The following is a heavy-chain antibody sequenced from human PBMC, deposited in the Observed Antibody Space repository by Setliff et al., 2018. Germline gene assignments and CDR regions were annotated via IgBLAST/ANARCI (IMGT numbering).Heavy chain of an antibody. CDR2: ISGSGTST. CDR1: GYSISSGYY. D-gene: IGHD1-26*01. V-gene: IGHV3-23*01. CDR3: AKWERGTTSDYFDY. J-gene: IGHJ4*02. Sequence: PSETLSLTCTVSGYSISSGYYWGWIRQPPGKGLEWVSGISGSGTSTNFADSVKGRFTISRDNFKNTLYLQMNSLRVEDTAVYYCAKWERGTTSDYFDYWGQGALVTVSS.